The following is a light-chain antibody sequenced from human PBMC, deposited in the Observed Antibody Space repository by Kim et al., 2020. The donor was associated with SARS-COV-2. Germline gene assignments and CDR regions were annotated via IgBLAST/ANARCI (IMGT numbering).Light chain of an antibody. V-gene: IGLV1-47*01. J-gene: IGLJ2*01. CDR1: SSNVGTNY. CDR2: TNN. Sequence: QSVLTQPPSASGTPGQRVTISCSGSSSNVGTNYLNWYQQLPGTTPKLLISTNNQRPSGVPDRFSGSKSGTSASLAISGLRSVDEADYYCAAWDDSLSVLVFGVVTLRTVL. CDR3: AAWDDSLSVLV.